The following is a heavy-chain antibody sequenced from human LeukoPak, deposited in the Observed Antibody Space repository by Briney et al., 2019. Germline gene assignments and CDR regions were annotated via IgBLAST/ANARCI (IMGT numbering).Heavy chain of an antibody. V-gene: IGHV3-30*02. CDR2: IRYEGINK. CDR1: GFSFSSHG. D-gene: IGHD6-19*01. Sequence: GGSLRLSCAGSGFSFSSHGMNWVRQAPGKGLEWVAFIRYEGINKYYADSVKGRFTISRDNSKNTLYLQMNSLRAEDTAVYYCAKGASSGWYAYFDYWGQGTLVTVSS. CDR3: AKGASSGWYAYFDY. J-gene: IGHJ4*02.